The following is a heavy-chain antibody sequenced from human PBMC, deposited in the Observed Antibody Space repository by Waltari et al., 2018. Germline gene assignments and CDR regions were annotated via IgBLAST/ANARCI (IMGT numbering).Heavy chain of an antibody. CDR2: IKQDGSEK. CDR1: GFTFSRYW. V-gene: IGHV3-7*01. CDR3: ARDRKGTLILDY. D-gene: IGHD1-1*01. Sequence: EVQLVESGGGLVQPGGSLRLCCAASGFTFSRYWLSWVRQAPGKGLEWVANIKQDGSEKYYVDSVKGRFTISRDNAKNSLYLQMNSLRAEDTAVYYCARDRKGTLILDYWGQGTLVTVSS. J-gene: IGHJ4*02.